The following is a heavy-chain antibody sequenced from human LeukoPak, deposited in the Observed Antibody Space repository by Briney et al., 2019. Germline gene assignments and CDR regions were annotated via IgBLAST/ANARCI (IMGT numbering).Heavy chain of an antibody. CDR1: GSTFSSYA. V-gene: IGHV3-23*01. CDR3: ARHGANYYYYYMDV. D-gene: IGHD3-16*01. CDR2: ISGSGSST. Sequence: PGGSLRLSCAASGSTFSSYAMSWVRQAPGKGLEWVSPISGSGSSTYYADSVKGRFTISRDNSKNTLYLQMNSLRAEDTAVYYCARHGANYYYYYMDVWGKGTTVTVSS. J-gene: IGHJ6*03.